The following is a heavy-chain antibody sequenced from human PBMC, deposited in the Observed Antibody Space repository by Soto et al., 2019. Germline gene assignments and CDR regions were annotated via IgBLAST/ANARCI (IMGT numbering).Heavy chain of an antibody. CDR3: STQASDLGPGYPQYYRDV. CDR2: IRSRGNNYAT. J-gene: IGHJ6*03. CDR1: GFTFSVSA. D-gene: IGHD3-16*01. Sequence: EVQLVESGGGLVQPGGSLTLSCAASGFTFSVSALHWVRHPSGRGLEWVGRIRSRGNNYATAYAASMDGRFTISRDDQKNTAYLQLNSLTTEDTAVYYCSTQASDLGPGYPQYYRDVWGKWTTVTVS. V-gene: IGHV3-73*01.